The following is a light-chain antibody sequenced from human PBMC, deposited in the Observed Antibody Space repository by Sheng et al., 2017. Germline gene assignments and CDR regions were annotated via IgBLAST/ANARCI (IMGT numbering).Light chain of an antibody. CDR3: QVWDSSTLL. V-gene: IGLV3-1*01. J-gene: IGLJ3*02. CDR2: QDY. CDR1: QLSNKY. Sequence: YELTQPPSVSVAPGQAASITCSGDQLSNKYTSWYQHNPGQSPVLVIYQDYKRPSGIPERFSGSSSGNTATLTISGTQTMDEADYYCQVWDSSTLLFGGGTKLTVL.